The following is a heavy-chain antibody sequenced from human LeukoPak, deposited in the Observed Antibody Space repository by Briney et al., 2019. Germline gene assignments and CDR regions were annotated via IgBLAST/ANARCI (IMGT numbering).Heavy chain of an antibody. J-gene: IGHJ6*02. CDR1: EFTFDDYV. CDR2: MSWTSGSI. CDR3: ARSSGSYDGYYGVEV. D-gene: IGHD6-19*01. Sequence: GRSLRLSCAASEFTFDDYVIHWVRQGPGKGLEWVAAMSWTSGSIAYADSVKGRFNIFRDNAQSSLYLQMNSLRAEDTAFYYCARSSGSYDGYYGVEVWGQGTTVIVSS. V-gene: IGHV3-9*01.